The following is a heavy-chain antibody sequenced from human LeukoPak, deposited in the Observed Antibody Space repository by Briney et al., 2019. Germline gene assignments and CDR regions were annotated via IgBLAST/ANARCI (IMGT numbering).Heavy chain of an antibody. Sequence: GGSLRLSCAASGFIYSHYGMHWVRQAPGKGLEWVSSISTSSSSIYYADSVKGRFTVSRDNAKNSLYLQMNSLRAEDTAVYYCARESYGSDYWGQGTLVTVSS. V-gene: IGHV3-21*01. CDR1: GFIYSHYG. CDR2: ISTSSSSI. J-gene: IGHJ4*02. CDR3: ARESYGSDY. D-gene: IGHD5-18*01.